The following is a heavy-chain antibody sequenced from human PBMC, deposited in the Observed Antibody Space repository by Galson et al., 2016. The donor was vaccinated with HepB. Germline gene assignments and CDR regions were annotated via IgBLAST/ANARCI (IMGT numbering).Heavy chain of an antibody. CDR1: GGTFSSYA. J-gene: IGHJ6*02. CDR3: ARGRYSSGWNQYHYYAMDV. V-gene: IGHV1-69*13. Sequence: SVKVSCKASGGTFSSYAITWVRQAPGQGLEWMGGIIPIFGTANYAQRFQGRVTITADESTSTAYMELSSLRSEDTAVYYCARGRYSSGWNQYHYYAMDVWGQGTTVTVSS. D-gene: IGHD6-19*01. CDR2: IIPIFGTA.